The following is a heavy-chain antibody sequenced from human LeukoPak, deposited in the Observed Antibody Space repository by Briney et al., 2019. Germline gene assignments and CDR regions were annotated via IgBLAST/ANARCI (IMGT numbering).Heavy chain of an antibody. Sequence: SGGSLRLSCAASGFTFDTYGMNWVRQAPGKGLEWLSHIGSGGSTIYYADSVKGRFTISRDNAKNSLYLQMNSLRAEDTAVYYCAREVHDILTGYYTTGFDYWGQGTLVTVSS. CDR3: AREVHDILTGYYTTGFDY. V-gene: IGHV3-48*04. CDR1: GFTFDTYG. CDR2: IGSGGSTI. D-gene: IGHD3-9*01. J-gene: IGHJ4*02.